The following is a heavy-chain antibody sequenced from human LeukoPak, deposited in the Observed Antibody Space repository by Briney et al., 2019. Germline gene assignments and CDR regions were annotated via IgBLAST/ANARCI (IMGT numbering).Heavy chain of an antibody. D-gene: IGHD3-9*01. CDR1: GGSISSNSYY. J-gene: IGHJ6*03. CDR3: ARVPGTGSHRYYYYMDV. V-gene: IGHV4-61*05. Sequence: PSETLSLTCAVSGGSISSNSYYWGWVRQPRGKGLEYIGYIYYSGSTNYNPSLKSRVSISVDTSKNQFSLKLSSVTAADTAVYYCARVPGTGSHRYYYYMDVWGKGTTVTVSS. CDR2: IYYSGST.